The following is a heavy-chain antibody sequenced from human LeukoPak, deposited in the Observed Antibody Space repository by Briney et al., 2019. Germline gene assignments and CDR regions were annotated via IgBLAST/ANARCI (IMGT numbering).Heavy chain of an antibody. J-gene: IGHJ4*02. V-gene: IGHV3-30*02. CDR1: GFTFRFNNYG. CDR3: AKDYGYSYGYFDH. CDR2: VRYDGTNN. D-gene: IGHD1-26*01. Sequence: PGGSLGLSCAASGFTFRFNNYGMHWVRQAPGKGLEWVAFVRYDGTNNYYADSVNGRFTVSRDNSKNTVYLQMSSLRTEDTAVYYCAKDYGYSYGYFDHWGQGTLVTVSS.